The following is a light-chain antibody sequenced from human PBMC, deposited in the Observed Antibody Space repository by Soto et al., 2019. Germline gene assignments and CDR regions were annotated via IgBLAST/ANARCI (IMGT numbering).Light chain of an antibody. Sequence: HSVLTQPASMSGSPGQSITISCTGTSSDVGGYNYVSWYRQHPGKAPKLMIYDVNNRPSGVSNRFSGSKSGNTASLTISGLQAEDEADYYCSSHSSSSTLVVFGGGTKLTVL. CDR2: DVN. CDR3: SSHSSSSTLVV. V-gene: IGLV2-14*03. J-gene: IGLJ2*01. CDR1: SSDVGGYNY.